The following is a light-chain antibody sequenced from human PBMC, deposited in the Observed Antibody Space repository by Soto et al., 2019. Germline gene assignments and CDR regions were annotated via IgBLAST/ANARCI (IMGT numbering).Light chain of an antibody. Sequence: EIVMTQSPATMSLSPGERATLSCRASQSVSSNLAWYQQKPGQAPRLLIYDASNRATGIPARFSGSGSGTDFTLTISSLQPEDFAIYYCQQTYTTPEITFGQGTRLEIK. CDR3: QQTYTTPEIT. CDR2: DAS. CDR1: QSVSSN. J-gene: IGKJ5*01. V-gene: IGKV3D-15*01.